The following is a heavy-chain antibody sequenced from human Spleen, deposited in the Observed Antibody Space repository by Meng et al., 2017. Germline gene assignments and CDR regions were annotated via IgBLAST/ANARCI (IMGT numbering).Heavy chain of an antibody. CDR3: ARHLAYGSGSYYYYYGMDV. D-gene: IGHD3-10*01. CDR1: GFTFSSYA. Sequence: GESLKISCAASGFTFSSYAMHWVRQAPGKGLEWVAVISYDGSNKYYADSVKGRFTISRDNSKNTLYLQMNSLRAEDTALYHCARHLAYGSGSYYYYYGMDVWGQGTTVTVSS. V-gene: IGHV3-30*04. CDR2: ISYDGSNK. J-gene: IGHJ6*02.